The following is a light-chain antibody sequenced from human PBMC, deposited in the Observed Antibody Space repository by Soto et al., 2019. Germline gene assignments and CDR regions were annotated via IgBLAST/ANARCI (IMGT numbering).Light chain of an antibody. CDR3: QEYNSYSGT. CDR2: DAS. J-gene: IGKJ1*01. Sequence: DIQMTQSPSPLSASVGDRVTITCRASQSISTWLAWYQQKPGKAPRLLIYDASTLKSGVPSRFSGSGSGTKFTLTISSLQPDDFATYYCQEYNSYSGTLGQGTKVDIK. CDR1: QSISTW. V-gene: IGKV1-5*01.